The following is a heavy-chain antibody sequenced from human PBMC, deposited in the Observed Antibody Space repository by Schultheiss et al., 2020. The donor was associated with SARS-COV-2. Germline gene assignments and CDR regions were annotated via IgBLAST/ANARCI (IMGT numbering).Heavy chain of an antibody. D-gene: IGHD3-10*01. V-gene: IGHV3-30-3*01. Sequence: GGSLRLSCAASGFTFSIYTFHWVRQAPGKGLEWVAIISYDGSTKFYADSVRGRFTVSRDNSKNTLYLQMNSLRAEDTAVYYCARFIPGEKYGVDVWGQGTTVTVSS. J-gene: IGHJ6*02. CDR1: GFTFSIYT. CDR2: ISYDGSTK. CDR3: ARFIPGEKYGVDV.